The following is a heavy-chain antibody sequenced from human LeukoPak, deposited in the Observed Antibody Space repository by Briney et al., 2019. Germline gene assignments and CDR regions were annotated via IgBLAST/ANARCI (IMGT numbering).Heavy chain of an antibody. V-gene: IGHV3-30*03. J-gene: IGHJ4*02. Sequence: PGGSLRLSCAASGFTFSNYGMHWVRQDAGKGLEWVAFLSDDGRNEYYADSVKGRFTISRDNSKNTLYQQMNSLKPDEDTAVYYCARDVGIGQLGTYYIEGYWGQGTKVTVSS. CDR3: ARDVGIGQLGTYYIEGY. CDR1: GFTFSNYG. CDR2: LSDDGRNE. D-gene: IGHD3-10*01.